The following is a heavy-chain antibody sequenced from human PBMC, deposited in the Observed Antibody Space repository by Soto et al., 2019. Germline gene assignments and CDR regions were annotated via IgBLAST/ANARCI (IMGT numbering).Heavy chain of an antibody. CDR3: ARDQEGSVTTYDY. CDR2: ISSNGGST. V-gene: IGHV3-64*01. D-gene: IGHD4-17*01. Sequence: EVQLVESGGGLVQPGGSLRLSFAASGFTFSSYAMHWVRQAPGKGLEYVSAISSNGGSTYYANSVKARFTISRDNSKGTLYLQMGSLRSEDMAVYYCARDQEGSVTTYDYWGQGTLVTVSS. CDR1: GFTFSSYA. J-gene: IGHJ4*02.